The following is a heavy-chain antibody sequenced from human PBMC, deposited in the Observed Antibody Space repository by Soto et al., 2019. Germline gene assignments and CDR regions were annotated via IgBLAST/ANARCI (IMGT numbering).Heavy chain of an antibody. Sequence: ASVKVSCKASGYTFTSYGISWVRQAPGQGLEWMGGISAYNGNTNYAQNLQGRVTMTTDTTTSTAYMELRSLGSDDTAMYYCAADILGGGGDAFDIWGQGTMVTVSS. J-gene: IGHJ3*02. CDR2: ISAYNGNT. CDR1: GYTFTSYG. D-gene: IGHD3-16*01. V-gene: IGHV1-18*01. CDR3: AADILGGGGDAFDI.